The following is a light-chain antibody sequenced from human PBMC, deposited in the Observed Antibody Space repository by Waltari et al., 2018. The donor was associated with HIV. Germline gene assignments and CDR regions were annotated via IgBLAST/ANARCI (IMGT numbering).Light chain of an antibody. V-gene: IGLV3-25*03. CDR3: QSADSSGTYVV. J-gene: IGLJ3*02. Sequence: SYELTQPPSVSVSPGQTVRLTCSGDALPKQYAYWYRQRPGQAPVLVIYKDTERPSWIPERCSGSSAGTSVTLTISGVQAEDEADYYCQSADSSGTYVVFGGGTKLTVL. CDR1: ALPKQY. CDR2: KDT.